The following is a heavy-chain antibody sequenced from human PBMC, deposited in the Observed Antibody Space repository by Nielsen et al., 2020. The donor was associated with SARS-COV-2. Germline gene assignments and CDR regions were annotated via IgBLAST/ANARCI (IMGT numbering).Heavy chain of an antibody. CDR1: GFTFSSYE. D-gene: IGHD4-23*01. CDR2: ISSSGSTI. CDR3: ARNHIFGGNAFVDS. J-gene: IGHJ4*02. V-gene: IGHV3-48*03. Sequence: GGSLRLSCAASGFTFSSYEMNWVRQAPGKGLEWVSYISSSGSTIYYADSVKGRFTISRDNAKNSLFLQMNTLTAEDTAVYYCARNHIFGGNAFVDSWGQGTLVTVSS.